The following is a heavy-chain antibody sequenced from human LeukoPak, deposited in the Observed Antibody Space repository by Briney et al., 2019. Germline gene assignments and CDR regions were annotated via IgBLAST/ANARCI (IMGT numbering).Heavy chain of an antibody. Sequence: PGGSLRLSCAASGFTFSSYAMSWVRQAPGKGLEWVSAISGSGGSTYYADSVKGRFTISRDNSKNTLYPQMNSLRAEDTAVYYCAKGITMVRGVGAFSSPAGNYYYYGMDVWGQGTTVTVSS. D-gene: IGHD3-10*01. CDR2: ISGSGGST. CDR1: GFTFSSYA. CDR3: AKGITMVRGVGAFSSPAGNYYYYGMDV. V-gene: IGHV3-23*01. J-gene: IGHJ6*02.